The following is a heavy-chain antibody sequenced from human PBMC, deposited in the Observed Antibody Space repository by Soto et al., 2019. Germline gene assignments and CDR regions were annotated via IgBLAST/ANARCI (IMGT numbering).Heavy chain of an antibody. J-gene: IGHJ3*02. CDR2: IIPIFGTA. Sequence: SVKVSCKASGGTFSSYAISWVRQAPGQGLEWMGGIIPIFGTANYAQKFQGRVTITADKSTSTAYMELSSLRSEDTAVYYCARDPLRYFDWLLYPKDAFDIWGQGTTVTVS. V-gene: IGHV1-69*06. CDR1: GGTFSSYA. D-gene: IGHD3-9*01. CDR3: ARDPLRYFDWLLYPKDAFDI.